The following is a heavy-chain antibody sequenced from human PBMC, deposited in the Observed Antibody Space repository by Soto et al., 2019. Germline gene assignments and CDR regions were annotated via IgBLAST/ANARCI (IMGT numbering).Heavy chain of an antibody. Sequence: GESLKISCKASGYSFTFYWIAWVRQLPGKGLEWMGIIYPRDSDTRYSPSFQGQVSISADKSISTAYLQWSSLKASDTAMYYCARQDGSGTYYFDSWGQGTLVTSPQ. J-gene: IGHJ4*02. V-gene: IGHV5-51*01. CDR2: IYPRDSDT. CDR3: ARQDGSGTYYFDS. D-gene: IGHD3-10*01. CDR1: GYSFTFYW.